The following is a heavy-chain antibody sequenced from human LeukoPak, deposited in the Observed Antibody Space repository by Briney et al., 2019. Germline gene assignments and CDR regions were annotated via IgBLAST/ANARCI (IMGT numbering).Heavy chain of an antibody. Sequence: ASVKVSCKASGGTFSSYAISWVRQAPGQGLEGMGRIIPILGIANYAQKFQGRVTITADKSTSTAYMELSSLRSEDTAVYYCARDSSGLTFGYFDYWGQGTLVTVSS. CDR1: GGTFSSYA. CDR3: ARDSSGLTFGYFDY. J-gene: IGHJ4*02. CDR2: IIPILGIA. D-gene: IGHD2-21*02. V-gene: IGHV1-69*04.